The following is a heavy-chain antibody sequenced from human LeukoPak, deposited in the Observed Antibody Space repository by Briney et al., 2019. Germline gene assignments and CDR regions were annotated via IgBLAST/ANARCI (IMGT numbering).Heavy chain of an antibody. D-gene: IGHD2-2*01. CDR3: AKMGSTSCQSQDCRAFDI. Sequence: GGSLRLSCAASGFTFSGYAMSWVRQAPGKGLEWVSAISGSGGSTYYADSVKGRFTISRDNSKNTLYLQMNSLRAEDTAVYYCAKMGSTSCQSQDCRAFDIWGQGTMVTVSS. V-gene: IGHV3-23*01. CDR2: ISGSGGST. J-gene: IGHJ3*02. CDR1: GFTFSGYA.